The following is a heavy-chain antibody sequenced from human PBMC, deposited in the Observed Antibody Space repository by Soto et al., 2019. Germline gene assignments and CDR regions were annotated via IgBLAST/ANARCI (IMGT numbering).Heavy chain of an antibody. CDR1: GFTFSSYA. Sequence: GGSLRLSCAASGFTFSSYAMSWVRQAPGKGLEWVSAISGSGGSTYYTDSVKGRFTISRDNSKNTLYLQMNSLRAEDTAVYYCAKHSSGWYFGYFQHWGQGTLVTVSS. J-gene: IGHJ1*01. CDR2: ISGSGGST. CDR3: AKHSSGWYFGYFQH. D-gene: IGHD6-19*01. V-gene: IGHV3-23*01.